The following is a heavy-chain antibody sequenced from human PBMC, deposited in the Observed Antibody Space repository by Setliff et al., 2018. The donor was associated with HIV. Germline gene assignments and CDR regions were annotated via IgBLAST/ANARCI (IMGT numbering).Heavy chain of an antibody. J-gene: IGHJ4*02. CDR2: ITSSGSTI. CDR3: ARVRLYNTALDY. CDR1: GLTLSNYE. Sequence: GGSLRLSCAASGLTLSNYEINWVRQAPGKGLEWVAYITSSGSTIYYADSVQGRFTLSRDNAKNSLYLQMNSLRAEDTAVYYCARVRLYNTALDYWGQGTLVTVSS. D-gene: IGHD3-3*01. V-gene: IGHV3-48*03.